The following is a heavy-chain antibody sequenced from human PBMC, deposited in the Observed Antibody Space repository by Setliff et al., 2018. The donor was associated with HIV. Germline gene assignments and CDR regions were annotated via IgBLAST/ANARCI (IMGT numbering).Heavy chain of an antibody. Sequence: GASVKVSCKASGYTFSDYYMHWVRQASGQGLEWMGWINPNSGGTNYAQKFQGRVNMTRDTSISTTYMELSRLRSDDTAVYYCARDPGYKSTWYGVFDIWGQGTKVTVS. V-gene: IGHV1-2*02. D-gene: IGHD6-13*01. CDR2: INPNSGGT. CDR1: GYTFSDYY. J-gene: IGHJ3*02. CDR3: ARDPGYKSTWYGVFDI.